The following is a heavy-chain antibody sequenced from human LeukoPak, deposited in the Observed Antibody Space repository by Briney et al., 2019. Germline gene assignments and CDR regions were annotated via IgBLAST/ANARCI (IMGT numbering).Heavy chain of an antibody. J-gene: IGHJ3*02. Sequence: GGSLRLSCAASGFTFNSYSMHLVRQAPGKGLEWVAVISYDGSNKYYADSVKGRFTISRDNSKNTLYLQMNSLRAEDTAVYYCARDRNCSGDNCFDAFDIWGQGTVVTVSS. CDR2: ISYDGSNK. CDR1: GFTFNSYS. V-gene: IGHV3-30*03. D-gene: IGHD2-15*01. CDR3: ARDRNCSGDNCFDAFDI.